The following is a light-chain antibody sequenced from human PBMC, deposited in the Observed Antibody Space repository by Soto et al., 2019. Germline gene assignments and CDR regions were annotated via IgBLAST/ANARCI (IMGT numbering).Light chain of an antibody. J-gene: IGLJ1*01. CDR2: EGS. Sequence: QSALTQPASVSASPGQSITISCTGTSSDVGSSNLVSWYQHHPGKAPKLIIYEGSRRPSGVSGRFSGSKSGNTASLTISGLQADDEADYHCCSLARGITFYAFGTGTQLTVL. V-gene: IGLV2-23*01. CDR1: SSDVGSSNL. CDR3: CSLARGITFYA.